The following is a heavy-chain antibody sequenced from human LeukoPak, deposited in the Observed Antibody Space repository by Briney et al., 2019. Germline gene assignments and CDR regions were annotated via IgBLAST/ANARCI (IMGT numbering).Heavy chain of an antibody. CDR2: IIPIFGTA. D-gene: IGHD2-2*01. J-gene: IGHJ4*02. CDR3: ASGTTDIVVIPATLRNYYFDY. V-gene: IGHV1-69*06. Sequence: SVKVSCKASGGTFSSYAISWVRQAPGQGLEWMGGIIPIFGTANYAQKFQGRVTITADKSTSTAYMDLSSLRSEDTAVYYCASGTTDIVVIPATLRNYYFDYWGQGTLVTVSS. CDR1: GGTFSSYA.